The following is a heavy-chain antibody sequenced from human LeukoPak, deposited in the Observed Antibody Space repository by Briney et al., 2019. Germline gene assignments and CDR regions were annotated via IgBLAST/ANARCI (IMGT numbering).Heavy chain of an antibody. J-gene: IGHJ5*02. CDR2: IYYSGST. CDR3: ARGGYYGSGNDFRFDP. CDR1: GGSISSNSYY. V-gene: IGHV4-39*07. Sequence: SETLSLTCTVSGGSISSNSYYWGWIRQPPGKGLEWIGSIYYSGSTYYNPSLKSRVTISVETSKNQFSLKLKSVTAADTAVYYCARGGYYGSGNDFRFDPWGQGTLVTVSS. D-gene: IGHD3-10*01.